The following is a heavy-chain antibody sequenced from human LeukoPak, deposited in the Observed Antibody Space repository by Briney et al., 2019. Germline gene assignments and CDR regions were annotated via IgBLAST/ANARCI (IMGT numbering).Heavy chain of an antibody. Sequence: PSETLSLTCTVSGYSISSGYYWGWIRQPPGKGLEWIGSIYHSGSTYYNPSLKSRVTISVDTSKNQFSLKLSSVTAADTAVYYCARDKGSSWYNWFDPWGQGTLVTVSS. D-gene: IGHD6-13*01. V-gene: IGHV4-38-2*02. CDR1: GYSISSGYY. J-gene: IGHJ5*02. CDR3: ARDKGSSWYNWFDP. CDR2: IYHSGST.